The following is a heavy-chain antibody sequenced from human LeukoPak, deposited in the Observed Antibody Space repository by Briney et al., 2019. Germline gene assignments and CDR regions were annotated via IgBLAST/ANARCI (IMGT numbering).Heavy chain of an antibody. CDR3: ARDIRFPGRGMDV. CDR2: INTNTGNP. CDR1: GYTFTSYG. D-gene: IGHD1-14*01. Sequence: ASVKVSCKASGYTFTSYGISWVRQAPGQGLEWMGWINTNTGNPTYAQGFTGRFVFSLDTSVSTAYLQISSLKAEDTAVYYCARDIRFPGRGMDVWGQGTTVTVSS. V-gene: IGHV7-4-1*02. J-gene: IGHJ6*02.